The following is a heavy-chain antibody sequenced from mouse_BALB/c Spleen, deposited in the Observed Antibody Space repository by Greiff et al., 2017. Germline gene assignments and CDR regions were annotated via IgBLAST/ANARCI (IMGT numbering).Heavy chain of an antibody. Sequence: QVQLQQSGAELVRPGTSVKVSCKASGYAFTNYLIEWVKQRPGQGLEWIGVINPGSGGTNYNEKFKGKATLTADKSSSTAYMQLSSLTSDDSAVYFCARGLLRIPLGYWGQGTLVTVSA. CDR1: GYAFTNYL. D-gene: IGHD1-2*01. V-gene: IGHV1-54*01. CDR2: INPGSGGT. J-gene: IGHJ3*01. CDR3: ARGLLRIPLGY.